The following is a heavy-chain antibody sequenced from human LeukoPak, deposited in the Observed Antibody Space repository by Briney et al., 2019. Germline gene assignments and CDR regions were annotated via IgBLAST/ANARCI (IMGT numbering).Heavy chain of an antibody. J-gene: IGHJ4*02. Sequence: SETLSLTCTVSGDSLSSHYWSWIRQPPGKGLEWIGYIYGSGSTHYDPSLRSRVTISEDTSKNQSSLKLTSVTAADTAVYYCARNVGWYSHDSWGQGTLVTVSS. V-gene: IGHV4-59*08. CDR2: IYGSGST. CDR1: GDSLSSHY. CDR3: ARNVGWYSHDS. D-gene: IGHD6-19*01.